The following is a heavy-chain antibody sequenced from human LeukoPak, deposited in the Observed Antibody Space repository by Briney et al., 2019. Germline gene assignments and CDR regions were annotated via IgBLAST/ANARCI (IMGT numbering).Heavy chain of an antibody. CDR2: IYYSGST. J-gene: IGHJ3*02. Sequence: SETLSLTCTVSGGSISSSSYYWGWIRQPPGKGLEWIGSIYYSGSTYYNPSLKSRVTISVDTSKNQFSLKLSSVTAADTAVYYCARLTGYCSSTSCYVGAFDIWGQGTMVTVSS. CDR3: ARLTGYCSSTSCYVGAFDI. V-gene: IGHV4-39*01. D-gene: IGHD2-2*01. CDR1: GGSISSSSYY.